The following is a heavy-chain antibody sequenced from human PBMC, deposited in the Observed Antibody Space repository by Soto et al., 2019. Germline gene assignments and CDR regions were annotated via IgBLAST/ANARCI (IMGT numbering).Heavy chain of an antibody. CDR2: IRSKANSYAT. CDR1: GFAFIGST. J-gene: IGHJ6*02. Sequence: GWSLRLSCAGSGFAFIGSTIHWVRQASGKGLERVGRIRSKANSYATAYAASVKGRFIISRDDPKTTAYLQMSSLKIEDTAVYYCFRENYFSYHGMDVWGQGTTVTVSS. CDR3: FRENYFSYHGMDV. V-gene: IGHV3-73*01.